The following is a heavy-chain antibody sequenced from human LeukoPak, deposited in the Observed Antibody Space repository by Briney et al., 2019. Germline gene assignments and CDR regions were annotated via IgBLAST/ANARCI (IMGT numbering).Heavy chain of an antibody. CDR2: INQDGSEE. Sequence: GGSLRLSCAASGFTFRTYWMSWIRQAPGKEPEWVADINQDGSEEYYLQSVRGRFTVSRDNAQNAVFLQMTNLRADNTAVYYCARWKMELQRNAFDFWGQGTVVTVSS. CDR3: ARWKMELQRNAFDF. D-gene: IGHD1-26*01. V-gene: IGHV3-7*01. J-gene: IGHJ3*01. CDR1: GFTFRTYW.